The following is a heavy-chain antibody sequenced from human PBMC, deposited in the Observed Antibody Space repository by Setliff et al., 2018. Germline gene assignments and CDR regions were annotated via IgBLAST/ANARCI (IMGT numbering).Heavy chain of an antibody. CDR3: ARGTSWKDY. CDR2: INHSGST. V-gene: IGHV4-34*01. D-gene: IGHD1-1*01. CDR1: GGSFSGYY. J-gene: IGHJ4*02. Sequence: KTSETLSLTCAVYGGSFSGYYWSWIRQPPGKGLEWIGEINHSGSTNYNPSLKSRVTISVDTSKNQFSLKLSSVTAADTAVYYCARGTSWKDYWGQGTLVTVSS.